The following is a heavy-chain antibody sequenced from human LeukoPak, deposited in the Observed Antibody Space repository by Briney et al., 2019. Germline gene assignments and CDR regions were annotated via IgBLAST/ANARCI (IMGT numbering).Heavy chain of an antibody. CDR1: GGTFSSYA. CDR3: ARDPCSSTSCYLDY. CDR2: IIPIFGTP. J-gene: IGHJ4*02. D-gene: IGHD2-2*01. V-gene: IGHV1-69*13. Sequence: SVKVSCKASGGTFSSYAISWVRQAPGQGLEWMGGIIPIFGTPNYAQKFQGRVTITADESTSTAYMELRSLRSDDTAVYYCARDPCSSTSCYLDYWGQGTLVTVSS.